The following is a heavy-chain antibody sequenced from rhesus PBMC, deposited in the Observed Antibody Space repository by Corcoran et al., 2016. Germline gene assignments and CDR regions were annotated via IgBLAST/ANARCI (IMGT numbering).Heavy chain of an antibody. CDR2: IYSSRRST. CDR3: ARGGYGSWNLRY. J-gene: IGHJ4*01. D-gene: IGHD6-25*01. CDR1: GYSISSGYD. V-gene: IGHV4-76*01. Sequence: QVQLQESGPGVVKPSETLSLTCAVSGYSISSGYDWSWIRQPPGKGLEWIGYIYSSRRSTNSNPSLKNRVTISKDTSQTQFALKLSSVTAADTAVYYCARGGYGSWNLRYWGQGVLVTVSS.